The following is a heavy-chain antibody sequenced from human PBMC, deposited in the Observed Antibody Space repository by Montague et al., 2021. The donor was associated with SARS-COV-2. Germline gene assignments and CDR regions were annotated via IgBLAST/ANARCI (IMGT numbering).Heavy chain of an antibody. V-gene: IGHV3-21*01. CDR1: GFTFRSYT. D-gene: IGHD2-15*01. Sequence: LRLSGAASGFTFRSYTMNWVRQSPGMGLEWVSFISSSSSSIYYADSLKGRFTISRDNAKNSLYLQMNSLRVEDTAVYYCVRGGACSGGKCNGGARDWGQGTLVTVSS. CDR2: ISSSSSSI. J-gene: IGHJ4*02. CDR3: VRGGACSGGKCNGGARD.